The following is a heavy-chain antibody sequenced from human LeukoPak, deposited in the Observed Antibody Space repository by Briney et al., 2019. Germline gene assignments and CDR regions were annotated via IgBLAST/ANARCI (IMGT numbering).Heavy chain of an antibody. Sequence: GGSLRLSCAASGFTFSSYWMSWVRQAPGKVLEWVANIKQDGSEKYYVDSVKGRFTISRDNAKNSLYLQMNSLRAEDTAVYYCARDTPYGSGSYWSDYWGQGTLVTVSS. CDR3: ARDTPYGSGSYWSDY. V-gene: IGHV3-7*01. J-gene: IGHJ4*02. CDR1: GFTFSSYW. D-gene: IGHD3-10*01. CDR2: IKQDGSEK.